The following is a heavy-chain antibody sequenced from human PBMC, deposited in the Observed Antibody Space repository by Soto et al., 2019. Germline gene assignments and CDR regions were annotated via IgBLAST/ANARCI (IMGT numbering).Heavy chain of an antibody. D-gene: IGHD6-6*01. CDR1: GFTFRDYA. Sequence: QVQLVESGGGVVQPGRSLRLSCAASGFTFRDYAMHWVRQAPGKGLEWVTLISSDATNKYLADSVKGRFTISRDNSKNTLYLQMNSLRVEDTGLYYCARQGMAARKYYFTYLDVWGQGTTVIV. CDR2: ISSDATNK. V-gene: IGHV3-30-3*01. J-gene: IGHJ6*02. CDR3: ARQGMAARKYYFTYLDV.